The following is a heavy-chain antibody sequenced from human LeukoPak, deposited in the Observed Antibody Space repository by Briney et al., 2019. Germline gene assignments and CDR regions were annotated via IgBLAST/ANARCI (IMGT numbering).Heavy chain of an antibody. CDR1: GFTFSSYA. CDR3: AKKGSLVSPGNYFDY. D-gene: IGHD2-2*01. V-gene: IGHV3-23*05. CDR2: LDESGSAT. J-gene: IGHJ4*02. Sequence: GGSLRLSCAASGFTFSSYAMSWVRQAPGKGLEWVSSLDESGSATYYADSVKGRFTISRDNSKNTLYLQMASLRAEDTAVYYCAKKGSLVSPGNYFDYWGQGTLVTVSS.